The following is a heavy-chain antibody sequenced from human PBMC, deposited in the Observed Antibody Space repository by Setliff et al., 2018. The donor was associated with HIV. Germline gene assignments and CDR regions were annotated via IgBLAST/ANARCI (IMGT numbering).Heavy chain of an antibody. D-gene: IGHD3-9*01. Sequence: TSETLSLTCGVYGESLSGYSWNWIRQPPGKGLEWLGEINHSGRAKYNPSLKSRASISADTSKNQFSLRLTSVTAADTAVYYCARGPRYYDILTGPYYYYCYMDVWGKGTTVTVSS. V-gene: IGHV4-34*01. CDR2: INHSGRA. CDR3: ARGPRYYDILTGPYYYYCYMDV. CDR1: GESLSGYS. J-gene: IGHJ6*03.